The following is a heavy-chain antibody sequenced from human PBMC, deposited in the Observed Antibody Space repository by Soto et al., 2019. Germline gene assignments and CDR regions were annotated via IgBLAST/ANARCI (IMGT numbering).Heavy chain of an antibody. CDR3: AQTLGLAGAPRGRFDL. CDR1: GGTFSRYA. D-gene: IGHD6-19*01. V-gene: IGHV1-69*05. CDR2: ITPMFGTA. Sequence: QVQLVQSGAEVKKYGSSVKVSCKASGGTFSRYAISWVRQAPGQGLEWMGGITPMFGTANYAQRFQGRATITPGESTSTASIQMSSLRSDETAVYYCAQTLGLAGAPRGRFDLWGRGTLVTVSS. J-gene: IGHJ2*01.